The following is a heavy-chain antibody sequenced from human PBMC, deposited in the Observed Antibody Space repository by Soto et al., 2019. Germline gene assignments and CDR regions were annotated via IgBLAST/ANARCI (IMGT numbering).Heavy chain of an antibody. CDR2: ITGSSSYI. J-gene: IGHJ4*02. CDR1: GFTFSSYS. V-gene: IGHV3-21*02. D-gene: IGHD3-22*01. CDR3: ARDVYYYDSSAYWAY. Sequence: EVQLVESGGGLVKPGGSLILSCAASGFTFSSYSMNWVRQAPGKGLEWVSSITGSSSYIYYADSVKGRFTLSRDNAKNSLYLQMNSLSADDTAVYYCARDVYYYDSSAYWAYWGQGTQVTVSS.